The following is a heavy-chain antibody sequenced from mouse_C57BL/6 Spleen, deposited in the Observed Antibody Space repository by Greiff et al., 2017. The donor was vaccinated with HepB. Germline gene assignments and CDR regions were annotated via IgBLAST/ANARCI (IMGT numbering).Heavy chain of an antibody. CDR2: IYPGDGDT. CDR3: ARVYGSSYSY. D-gene: IGHD1-1*01. J-gene: IGHJ2*01. V-gene: IGHV1-82*01. CDR1: GYAFSSSW. Sequence: QVQLQQSGPELVKPGASVKISCKASGYAFSSSWMNWVKQRPGKGLEWIGRIYPGDGDTNYNGKFKGKATLTADKSSSTAYMQLSSLTSEDSAVYFCARVYGSSYSYWGQGTTLTVSS.